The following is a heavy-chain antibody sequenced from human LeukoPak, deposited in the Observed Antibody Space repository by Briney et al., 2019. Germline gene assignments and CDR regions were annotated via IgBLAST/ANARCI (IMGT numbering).Heavy chain of an antibody. D-gene: IGHD5-12*01. CDR1: GFTFSSYS. CDR2: ISSGSSYI. J-gene: IGHJ6*02. Sequence: GGSLRLSCAASGFTFSSYSMNWVRQAPGKGLEWVSSISSGSSYIYYAGSVKGRFTISRDNAKNSLYLQMNSLRAEDTAVYYCARDLHSGFHHYGMDVWGQGTTVTVSS. V-gene: IGHV3-21*01. CDR3: ARDLHSGFHHYGMDV.